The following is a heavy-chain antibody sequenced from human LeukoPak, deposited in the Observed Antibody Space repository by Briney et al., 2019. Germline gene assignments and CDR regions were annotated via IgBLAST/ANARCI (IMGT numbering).Heavy chain of an antibody. D-gene: IGHD7-27*01. CDR1: GYIFSADY. J-gene: IGHJ4*02. V-gene: IGHV1-2*02. Sequence: ASVKVSCKASGYIFSADYMHWVRQAPGQGLEWMGWINPNNGATNYAQKFQGRVSMTRDTSISTAYMELSRLTSDDTAVYFCARDVHWGLDNWGQGTLVTVSS. CDR3: ARDVHWGLDN. CDR2: INPNNGAT.